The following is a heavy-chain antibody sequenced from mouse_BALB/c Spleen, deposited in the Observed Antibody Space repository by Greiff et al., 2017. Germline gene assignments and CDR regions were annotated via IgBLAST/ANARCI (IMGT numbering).Heavy chain of an antibody. D-gene: IGHD1-2*01. CDR1: GFTFSDYY. CDR3: ARDEEVYYGTGAY. Sequence: EVQRVESGGGLVKPGGSLKLSCAASGFTFSDYYMYWVRQTPEKRLEWVATISDGGSYTYYPDSVKGRFTISRDNAKNNLYLQMSSLKSEDTAMYYCARDEEVYYGTGAYWGQGTLVTVSA. J-gene: IGHJ3*01. CDR2: ISDGGSYT. V-gene: IGHV5-4*02.